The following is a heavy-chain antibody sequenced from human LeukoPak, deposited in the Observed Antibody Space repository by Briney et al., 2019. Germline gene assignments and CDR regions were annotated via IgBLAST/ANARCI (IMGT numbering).Heavy chain of an antibody. CDR1: GFTFSTYA. Sequence: PGGSLRLSCVISGFTFSTYAMSWVRQAPGKGLEWVANINQGGGEKYYVDSVKGRFTISRDNAKNSLYLQMNSLRAEDTAVYYCARAKFGDFDYWGQGTLVTVSS. CDR2: INQGGGEK. V-gene: IGHV3-7*05. D-gene: IGHD3-16*01. CDR3: ARAKFGDFDY. J-gene: IGHJ4*02.